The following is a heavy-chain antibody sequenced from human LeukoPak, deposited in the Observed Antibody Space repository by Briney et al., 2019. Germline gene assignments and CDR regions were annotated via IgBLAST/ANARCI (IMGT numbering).Heavy chain of an antibody. Sequence: GGSLRLSCAASGFTFSSYSMNWVRQAPGKGLEWVSSISSSSSYIYYADSVKGRFTISRDNAKNSLYLQMNSLRAEDTAVYYCARAESVAGSFVGDYWGQGTLVTVSS. CDR2: ISSSSSYI. D-gene: IGHD6-19*01. J-gene: IGHJ4*02. V-gene: IGHV3-21*01. CDR1: GFTFSSYS. CDR3: ARAESVAGSFVGDY.